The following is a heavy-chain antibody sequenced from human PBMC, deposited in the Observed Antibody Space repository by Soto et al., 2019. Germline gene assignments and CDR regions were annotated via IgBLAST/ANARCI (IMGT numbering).Heavy chain of an antibody. J-gene: IGHJ4*02. CDR1: GFTFSSYA. D-gene: IGHD3-22*01. Sequence: GGSLRLSCAASGFTFSSYAMHWVRQAPGKGLEYVSAISSNGGSTYYANSVKGRFTISRDNSKNTLYLQMGSLRAEDMAVYYCARGGRPSSGYDYWGQGTLVTVSS. CDR2: ISSNGGST. V-gene: IGHV3-64*01. CDR3: ARGGRPSSGYDY.